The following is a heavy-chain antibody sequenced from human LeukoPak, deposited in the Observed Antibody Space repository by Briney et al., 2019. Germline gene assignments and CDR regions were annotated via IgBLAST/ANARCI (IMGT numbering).Heavy chain of an antibody. V-gene: IGHV3-23*01. Sequence: GGSLRLSCAASGFTFSSYSMSWVRQAPGKGLEWVSAISGSGGSTYYADSVKGRFTISRDNSKNTLYLQMNSLRAGDTAIYYCARNRYSGSYPLDVWGKGTTVTVSS. CDR1: GFTFSSYS. CDR2: ISGSGGST. CDR3: ARNRYSGSYPLDV. J-gene: IGHJ6*04. D-gene: IGHD1-26*01.